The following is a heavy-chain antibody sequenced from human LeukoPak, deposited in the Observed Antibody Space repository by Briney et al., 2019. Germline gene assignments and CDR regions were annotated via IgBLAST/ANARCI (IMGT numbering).Heavy chain of an antibody. CDR2: IYHSGST. D-gene: IGHD6-13*01. CDR3: ARGQPLAAAVFDY. Sequence: SETLSLTCTVSGGSISSGGYYWSWIRQPPGKGLEWIGYIYHSGSTYYNPSLKSRVTISVDRSKNQFSLKLSSVTAADTAVYYCARGQPLAAAVFDYWGQGTLATVSS. CDR1: GGSISSGGYY. J-gene: IGHJ4*02. V-gene: IGHV4-30-2*01.